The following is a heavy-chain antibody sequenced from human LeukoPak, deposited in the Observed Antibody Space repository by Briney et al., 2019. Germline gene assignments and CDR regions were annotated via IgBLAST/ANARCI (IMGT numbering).Heavy chain of an antibody. J-gene: IGHJ6*03. CDR3: ARSGVATISSDYYYYYMDV. CDR1: GGSISSGSYY. D-gene: IGHD5-12*01. V-gene: IGHV4-61*02. Sequence: SETLSLTCTVSGGSISSGSYYWSWIRQPAGKGLEWIGRIYTSGSTNYNPSLKSRVTISVDTSKNQFSLKLSSVTAADTAVYYCARSGVATISSDYYYYYMDVWGKGTTVTISS. CDR2: IYTSGST.